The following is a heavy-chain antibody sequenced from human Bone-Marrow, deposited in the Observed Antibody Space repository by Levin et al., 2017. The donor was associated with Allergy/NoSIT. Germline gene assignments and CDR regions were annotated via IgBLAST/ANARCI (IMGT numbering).Heavy chain of an antibody. Sequence: GGSLRLSCKGSGYSFNDYWIGWVRQMPGKGLEWMGLIYSGYSETKYSPSFQGQVTLSVDKSVSTAYLQWSSLKASDTAIYYCARTKWIRQPFDFWGRGTLVTVSS. J-gene: IGHJ4*02. D-gene: IGHD5-12*01. V-gene: IGHV5-51*01. CDR2: IYSGYSET. CDR1: GYSFNDYW. CDR3: ARTKWIRQPFDF.